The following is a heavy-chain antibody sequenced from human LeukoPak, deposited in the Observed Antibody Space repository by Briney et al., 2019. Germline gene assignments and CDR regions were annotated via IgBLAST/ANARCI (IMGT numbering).Heavy chain of an antibody. CDR1: GGSISSYY. J-gene: IGHJ6*03. Sequence: SETLSLTCTVSGGSISSYYWSWIRQPPGKGLEWIGYIYTSGSTNYNPSLKSRVTISVDTSKNQFSLKLSSVTAADTAVYYCARGPLGDITGTTYYYYYMDVWGKGTTVTVSS. CDR2: IYTSGST. D-gene: IGHD1-7*01. V-gene: IGHV4-4*09. CDR3: ARGPLGDITGTTYYYYYMDV.